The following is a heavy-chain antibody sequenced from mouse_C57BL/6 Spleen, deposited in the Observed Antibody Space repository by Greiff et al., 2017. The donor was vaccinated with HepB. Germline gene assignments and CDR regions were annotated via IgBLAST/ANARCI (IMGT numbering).Heavy chain of an antibody. Sequence: QVQLQQSGAELVRPGASVTLSCKASGYTFTDYEMHWVKQTPVHGLEWIGAIDPETGGTAFNQKFKGKAILTADKASSTAYMELRSLTSEDSAVYYCTREGLLRSYYFDYWGQGTTLTVSS. CDR2: IDPETGGT. D-gene: IGHD1-1*01. CDR1: GYTFTDYE. CDR3: TREGLLRSYYFDY. V-gene: IGHV1-15*01. J-gene: IGHJ2*01.